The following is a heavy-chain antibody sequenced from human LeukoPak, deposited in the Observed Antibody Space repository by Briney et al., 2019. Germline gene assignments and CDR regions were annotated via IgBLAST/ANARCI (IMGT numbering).Heavy chain of an antibody. CDR1: GGSISIYY. CDR2: IYYSGST. J-gene: IGHJ4*02. CDR3: AKLIVGAAYFDY. D-gene: IGHD1-26*01. Sequence: PSETLSLTCTVYGGSISIYYWSWIRQPPGKGLEWIGYIYYSGSTNYNPSLKSRVTISVDTSKNQFSLKLSSVTAADTAVYYCAKLIVGAAYFDYWGQGTLVTVSS. V-gene: IGHV4-59*01.